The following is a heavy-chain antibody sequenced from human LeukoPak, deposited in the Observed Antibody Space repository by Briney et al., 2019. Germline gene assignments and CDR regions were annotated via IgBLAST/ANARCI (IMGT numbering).Heavy chain of an antibody. Sequence: SETLSLTCVVSGGSVSGYYWGWIRQPPGKGLEWIGYIYYSGSTNYNPSLKSRVTISVDTSKNQFSLKLSSVTAADTAVYYCARDSHDSSGYYYLDYWGQGTLVTVSS. J-gene: IGHJ4*02. CDR2: IYYSGST. CDR1: GGSVSGYY. CDR3: ARDSHDSSGYYYLDY. V-gene: IGHV4-59*02. D-gene: IGHD3-22*01.